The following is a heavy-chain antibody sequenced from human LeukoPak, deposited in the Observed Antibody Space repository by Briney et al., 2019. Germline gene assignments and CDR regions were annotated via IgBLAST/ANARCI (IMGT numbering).Heavy chain of an antibody. D-gene: IGHD3-22*01. CDR1: GFTRGSYW. J-gene: IGHJ3*02. Sequence: PGGSLRLSCAVSGFTRGSYWMHWVRQAPGQGLAWVSRVNTDGSSTTYAESVKGRFTISKDNAKNTLYLQMNGLRAEDTAVYYCARELGVGVIGDAFDIWGQGTVVTVSS. V-gene: IGHV3-74*01. CDR2: VNTDGSST. CDR3: ARELGVGVIGDAFDI.